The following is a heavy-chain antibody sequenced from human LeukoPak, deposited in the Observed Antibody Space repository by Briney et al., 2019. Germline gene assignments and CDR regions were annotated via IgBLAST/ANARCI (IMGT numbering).Heavy chain of an antibody. J-gene: IGHJ6*02. V-gene: IGHV3-23*01. CDR1: GFTFPNYD. Sequence: GGSLRLSCAASGFTFPNYDMSWVRQAPGKGLEWVSTVSDSGHDTSYADSVKGRFTISRDNAKNSLFLQMNSLRAEDTAVYYCAGEFSNSPASMDVWGQGTTVTVSS. D-gene: IGHD3-10*01. CDR2: VSDSGHDT. CDR3: AGEFSNSPASMDV.